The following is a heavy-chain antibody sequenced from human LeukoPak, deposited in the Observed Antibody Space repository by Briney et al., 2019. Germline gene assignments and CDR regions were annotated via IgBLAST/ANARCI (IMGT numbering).Heavy chain of an antibody. CDR2: ISGSGGST. D-gene: IGHD2/OR15-2a*01. J-gene: IGHJ6*03. CDR1: GLTFSSYA. CDR3: AKVLKVIGYYYMDV. V-gene: IGHV3-23*01. Sequence: GGSLSLSCAASGLTFSSYARSWVRQAPGRGLEGVSAISGSGGSTYYADSVKGRFTISRDNSKNTLYLQMNSLRAEDTAVYYCAKVLKVIGYYYMDVWGKGTTVTVSS.